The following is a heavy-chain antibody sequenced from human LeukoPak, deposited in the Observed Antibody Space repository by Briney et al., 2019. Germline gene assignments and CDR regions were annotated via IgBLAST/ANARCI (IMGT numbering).Heavy chain of an antibody. J-gene: IGHJ3*02. D-gene: IGHD4-23*01. CDR2: ISSSSSYI. CDR3: AKEISYGGNSVAFDI. V-gene: IGHV3-21*04. Sequence: GGSLRLSCAASGFTFSSYSMNWVRQAPGKGLEWVSSISSSSSYIYYADSVKGRFTISRDNSKNTLYLQMNSLRAEDTAVYYCAKEISYGGNSVAFDIWGQGTMVTVSS. CDR1: GFTFSSYS.